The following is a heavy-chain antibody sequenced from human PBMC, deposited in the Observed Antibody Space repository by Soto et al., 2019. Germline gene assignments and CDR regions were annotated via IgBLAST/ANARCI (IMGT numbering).Heavy chain of an antibody. Sequence: QVQLVQSGAEVKKPGASVKVSCKASGYTFTSYDINWVRQATGQGLEYLGWMNPNRGNTGYVQKFQGRVTMTRDTSISTADMELSSLRSEDTAVYFCARGVNYGAYPRWFDPWGQGTLVTVSS. CDR1: GYTFTSYD. D-gene: IGHD4-17*01. J-gene: IGHJ5*02. CDR3: ARGVNYGAYPRWFDP. V-gene: IGHV1-8*01. CDR2: MNPNRGNT.